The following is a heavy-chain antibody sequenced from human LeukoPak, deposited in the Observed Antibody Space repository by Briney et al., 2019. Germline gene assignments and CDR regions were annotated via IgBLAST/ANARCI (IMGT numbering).Heavy chain of an antibody. CDR1: GFTFSNAW. Sequence: NTGGSLRLSCAASGFTFSNAWMSWVRQAPGKGLEWVGRIKSKTDGGTTDYAAPVKGRFTISRDDSKNTLYLQMNSLKTEDTAVYYCARDQLGGDPNHYYSYYMDVWGKGTTVTVSS. J-gene: IGHJ6*03. CDR3: ARDQLGGDPNHYYSYYMDV. CDR2: IKSKTDGGTT. D-gene: IGHD4-17*01. V-gene: IGHV3-15*01.